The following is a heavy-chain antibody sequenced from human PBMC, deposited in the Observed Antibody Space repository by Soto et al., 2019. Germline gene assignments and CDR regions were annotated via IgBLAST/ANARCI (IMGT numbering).Heavy chain of an antibody. D-gene: IGHD2-2*01. CDR2: IYSDGST. CDR1: GFTVSSNY. Sequence: GGSLRLSCAASGFTVSSNYMTWVRQAPGKGLEWVSVIYSDGSTFYADSVKGRFTISRDSSKNTLFLQMSSLRAEDTAVYYCVRRHRRVPPADWGQGTLVTVSS. V-gene: IGHV3-66*04. CDR3: VRRHRRVPPAD. J-gene: IGHJ4*02.